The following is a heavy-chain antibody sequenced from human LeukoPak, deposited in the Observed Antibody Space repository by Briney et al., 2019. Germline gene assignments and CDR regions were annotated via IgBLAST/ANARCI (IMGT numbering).Heavy chain of an antibody. J-gene: IGHJ4*02. D-gene: IGHD3-10*01. CDR2: INPSGGCT. CDR3: ARGGYYYGSGSYYKSFDY. Sequence: GASVKVSCKASGYTFTSYGISWVRQAPGQGLEWLGIINPSGGCTSYAQKLQGRVTMTRDTSTSTVYMELSSLRSEDTAVYYCARGGYYYGSGSYYKSFDYWGQGTLVTVSS. CDR1: GYTFTSYG. V-gene: IGHV1-46*04.